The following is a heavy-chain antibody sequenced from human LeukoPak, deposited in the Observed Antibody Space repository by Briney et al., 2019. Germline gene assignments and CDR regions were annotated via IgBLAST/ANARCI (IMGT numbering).Heavy chain of an antibody. CDR3: ARDKGGSYGVFDY. CDR2: ISIDGNNK. V-gene: IGHV3-30*04. CDR1: GFTFSSYA. D-gene: IGHD1-26*01. Sequence: GGSLRLSCAASGFTFSSYAMHWVRQAPGKGLEWVAVISIDGNNKYYADSVKGRFTISRDNSKNTLYLQMNSLRAEDTAVYYCARDKGGSYGVFDYWGQGTLVTISS. J-gene: IGHJ4*02.